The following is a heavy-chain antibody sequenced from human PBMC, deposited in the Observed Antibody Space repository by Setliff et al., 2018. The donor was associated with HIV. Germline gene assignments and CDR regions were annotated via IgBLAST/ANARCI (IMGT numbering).Heavy chain of an antibody. CDR1: GASISSYY. Sequence: SETLSLTCTVSGASISSYYWSWLRQPPGKGLEWLGYIYHSGGVNYNPSLKGRGTISLDTSKNQFSLRLTSVTAADTAVYYCARRGYSGYASGWFSPWGQGTLVTVPQ. CDR2: IYHSGGV. J-gene: IGHJ5*02. CDR3: ARRGYSGYASGWFSP. V-gene: IGHV4-59*08. D-gene: IGHD5-12*01.